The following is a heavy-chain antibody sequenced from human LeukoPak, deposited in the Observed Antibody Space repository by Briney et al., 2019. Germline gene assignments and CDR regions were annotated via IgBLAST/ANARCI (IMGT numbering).Heavy chain of an antibody. CDR2: IKSKTDGGTT. D-gene: IGHD3-3*01. J-gene: IGHJ4*02. Sequence: PGGSLRLSCAASGFTFTNAWMTWVRQAPGKGLEWVGRIKSKTDGGTTDYAAPVNGRFTISRADPKNTLYVQMNSLKSEDTAVYYCTTDQGVAGWANWGQGALVTVSS. V-gene: IGHV3-15*01. CDR1: GFTFTNAW. CDR3: TTDQGVAGWAN.